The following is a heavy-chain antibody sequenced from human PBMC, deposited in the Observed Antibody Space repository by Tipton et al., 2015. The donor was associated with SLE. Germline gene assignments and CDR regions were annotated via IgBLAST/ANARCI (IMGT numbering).Heavy chain of an antibody. J-gene: IGHJ3*02. CDR3: ARDRDVDPDACDI. CDR1: GVTFSSYA. CDR2: IIPILGIA. V-gene: IGHV1-69*04. Sequence: EVKKPGSSVKVSCKASGVTFSSYAISWVRQAPGQGLEWMGRIIPILGIANYAQKLQGRVTMTTDTSTSTAYMELRSLRSDDTAVYYCARDRDVDPDACDIWGQETMVTVS. D-gene: IGHD3-10*01.